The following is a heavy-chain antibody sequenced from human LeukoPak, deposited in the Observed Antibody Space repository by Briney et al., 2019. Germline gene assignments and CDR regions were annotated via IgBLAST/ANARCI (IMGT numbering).Heavy chain of an antibody. D-gene: IGHD3-22*01. CDR1: GYSFTSYW. V-gene: IGHV5-51*01. J-gene: IGHJ6*02. CDR2: ICPGDSDT. CDR3: ARHGDSSGYPYYGMDV. Sequence: GESLKISCKGSGYSFTSYWIGWVRQMPGKGLEWMGIICPGDSDTRYSPSFQGQVTISADKSISTAYLQWSSLKASDTAMYYCARHGDSSGYPYYGMDVWGQGTTVTVSS.